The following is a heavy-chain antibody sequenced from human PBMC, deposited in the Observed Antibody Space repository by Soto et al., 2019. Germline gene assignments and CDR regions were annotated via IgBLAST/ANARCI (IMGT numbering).Heavy chain of an antibody. J-gene: IGHJ6*02. CDR2: IYYSGST. Sequence: SETLSLTCTVSGSSISSSSYFWGWIRQPPGKGLEWIGTIYYSGSTYYNPSLKSRVTISVDTSKNQFSLKLSFVTAADTAVYYCARHRINYGMDVWGQGTTVTVSS. V-gene: IGHV4-39*01. CDR1: GSSISSSSYF. CDR3: ARHRINYGMDV.